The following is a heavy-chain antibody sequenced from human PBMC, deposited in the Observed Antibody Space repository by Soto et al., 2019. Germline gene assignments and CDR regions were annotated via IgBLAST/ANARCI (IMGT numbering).Heavy chain of an antibody. Sequence: GGSLRLSCAASGFRFDYYNMHWVRQAPGKGLEWVSLITWNGGNKYYEDSVKGRFTISRDGTTQSVSLQMTSLKREDTGVYYCARETLSFGSALDVWGQGTTVTVSS. J-gene: IGHJ6*02. CDR1: GFRFDYYN. CDR3: ARETLSFGSALDV. CDR2: ITWNGGNK. V-gene: IGHV3-43*01. D-gene: IGHD3-3*01.